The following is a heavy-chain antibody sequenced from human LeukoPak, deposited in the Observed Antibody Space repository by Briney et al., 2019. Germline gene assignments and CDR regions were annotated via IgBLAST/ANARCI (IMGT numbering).Heavy chain of an antibody. V-gene: IGHV3-48*01. CDR3: ARVRITMVRGVIIEGYYMDV. CDR2: ISSSSSTI. J-gene: IGHJ6*03. CDR1: GFTFSSYS. D-gene: IGHD3-10*01. Sequence: GGSLRLSCAASGFTFSSYSMNWVRQAPGKGLEWVSYISSSSSTIYYADSVKGRFTISRDNAKNSLYLQMNSLRAEDTAVYYCARVRITMVRGVIIEGYYMDVWGKGTTVTVSS.